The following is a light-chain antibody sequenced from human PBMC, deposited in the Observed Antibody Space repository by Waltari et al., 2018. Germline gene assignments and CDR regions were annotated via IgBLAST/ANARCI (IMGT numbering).Light chain of an antibody. CDR3: SSYTSSDKYV. CDR2: GVS. J-gene: IGLJ1*01. V-gene: IGLV2-18*02. Sequence: QSALTQPPSVSGSPGQSVTISCTGTSSDIGSYNHISWYQQTPGTAPKIVISGVSNRPSGVPDRCSGSKTGNTASLTISGLQAEDDADYYCSSYTSSDKYVFGTGTKVTVL. CDR1: SSDIGSYNH.